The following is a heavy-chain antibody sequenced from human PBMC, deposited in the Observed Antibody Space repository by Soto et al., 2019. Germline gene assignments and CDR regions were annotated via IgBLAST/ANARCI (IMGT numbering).Heavy chain of an antibody. CDR1: GFTFSSYG. Sequence: PGGSLRLSCAASGFTFSSYGMHWVRQAPGKGLEWVAVIWYDGSNKYYADSVKGRFTISRDNSKNTLYLQMNSLRAEDTAVYYCAGVYYDSSGYYYAPNNDAFDIWGQGTMVTVSS. D-gene: IGHD3-22*01. V-gene: IGHV3-33*01. J-gene: IGHJ3*02. CDR3: AGVYYDSSGYYYAPNNDAFDI. CDR2: IWYDGSNK.